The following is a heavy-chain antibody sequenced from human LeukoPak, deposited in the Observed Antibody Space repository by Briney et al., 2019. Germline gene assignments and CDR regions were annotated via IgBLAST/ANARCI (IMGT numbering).Heavy chain of an antibody. CDR3: ARAENDNDSSGEFDY. V-gene: IGHV4-59*01. Sequence: PSETLSLTCTVSGRSISNYYWSCIRQPPGKGLEWIAYIHYSGSTNYNPSLKSRVTISVDTSKNQFSLKLSSVTAADTAVYYRARAENDNDSSGEFDYWGQGTLVTVSS. D-gene: IGHD3-22*01. CDR1: GRSISNYY. J-gene: IGHJ4*02. CDR2: IHYSGST.